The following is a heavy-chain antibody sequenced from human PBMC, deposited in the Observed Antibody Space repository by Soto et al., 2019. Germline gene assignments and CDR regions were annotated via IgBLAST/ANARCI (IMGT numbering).Heavy chain of an antibody. J-gene: IGHJ6*02. D-gene: IGHD2-15*01. Sequence: ASVKVSCKASGYTFTSYAMHWMRPPAGQRREWMGWINAGNGNTKYSQKFQGRVTITRDTSASTAYMELSSLRSEDTAVYYCARGKVEAASYYYGIDVWGQGATVTVSS. CDR1: GYTFTSYA. CDR3: ARGKVEAASYYYGIDV. V-gene: IGHV1-3*01. CDR2: INAGNGNT.